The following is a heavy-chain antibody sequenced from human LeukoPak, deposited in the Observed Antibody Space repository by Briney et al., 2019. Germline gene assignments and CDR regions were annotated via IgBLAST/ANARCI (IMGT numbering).Heavy chain of an antibody. D-gene: IGHD5-18*01. J-gene: IGHJ4*02. Sequence: PGGSLRLSCAASGFSFSSYGMHWVRQAPGKGLEWVAFIRNDGNKYNYAESVKGRFTISRENSKNTLYLQMDSLSAEDTAVYYCVKVDTWGQGILVTVSS. CDR2: IRNDGNKY. CDR1: GFSFSSYG. V-gene: IGHV3-30*02. CDR3: VKVDT.